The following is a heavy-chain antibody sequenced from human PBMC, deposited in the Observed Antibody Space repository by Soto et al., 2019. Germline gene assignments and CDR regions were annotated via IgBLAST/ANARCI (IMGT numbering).Heavy chain of an antibody. J-gene: IGHJ4*02. D-gene: IGHD3-10*01. CDR2: VYYSGSA. CDR1: GGSIRSYY. Sequence: PSETLSLTCNVSGGSIRSYYWNWIRQPPGKTLEWIGDVYYSGSANYNPSLKSRVTISVDMSRNQFSLKLNSVTAADTAVYYCARGSMVRVPTPFDHWGQGTLVTVSS. CDR3: ARGSMVRVPTPFDH. V-gene: IGHV4-59*01.